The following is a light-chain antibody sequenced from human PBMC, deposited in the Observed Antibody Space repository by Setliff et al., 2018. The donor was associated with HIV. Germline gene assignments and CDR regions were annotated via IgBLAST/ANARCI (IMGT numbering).Light chain of an antibody. J-gene: IGLJ1*01. CDR1: SSDVGGYNY. CDR2: EVN. CDR3: SSYAGTNHPYV. V-gene: IGLV2-8*01. Sequence: LAQPPSASGSPGQSVTISCTGTSSDVGGYNYVSWYQHHPGRPPKLLIYEVNQRPSGVPDRFSGSKSGNTASLTVSGLQAEDEADYYCSSYAGTNHPYVFGTGTKVTVL.